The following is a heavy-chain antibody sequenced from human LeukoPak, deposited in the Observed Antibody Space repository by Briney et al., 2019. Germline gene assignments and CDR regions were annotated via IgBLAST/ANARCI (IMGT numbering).Heavy chain of an antibody. V-gene: IGHV3-15*01. CDR3: TTDPSERYFAWLLYDY. D-gene: IGHD3-9*01. CDR2: IKSKTDGGTT. CDR1: GFTFSNAW. Sequence: GGSLRLSCAASGFTFSNAWMSWVRQAPGKGLEWVGRIKSKTDGGTTDYAAPVKGRFTISRDDSKNTLYLQMNSLKTEDTAVYYCTTDPSERYFAWLLYDYWGQGTLVTVSS. J-gene: IGHJ4*02.